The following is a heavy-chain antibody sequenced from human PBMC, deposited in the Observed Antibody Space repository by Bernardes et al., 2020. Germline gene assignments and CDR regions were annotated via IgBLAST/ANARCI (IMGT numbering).Heavy chain of an antibody. D-gene: IGHD1-7*01. V-gene: IGHV4-61*01. CDR1: GGSVSSGSYY. J-gene: IGHJ6*02. CDR2: IYYSGST. Sequence: TLSLTCTVSGGSVSSGSYYWSWIRQPPGKGLEWIGYIYYSGSTNYNPSLKSRVTISVDTSKNQFSLKLSSVTAADTAVYYCARDLTGTTPYYYGMDVWGQGTTVTVSS. CDR3: ARDLTGTTPYYYGMDV.